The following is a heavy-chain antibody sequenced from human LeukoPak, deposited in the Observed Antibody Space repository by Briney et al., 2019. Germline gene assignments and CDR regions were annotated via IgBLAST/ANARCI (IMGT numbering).Heavy chain of an antibody. Sequence: ASVKVSCKASGYTFTSYDINWVRQATGQGLEWMGWMNPNSGNTGYAQKFQGRVTMTRNTSISTAYMELSSLRSEDMAVYYCARVPPRPPYRRLYGDSYLNWFDPWGQGTLVTVSS. D-gene: IGHD4-17*01. J-gene: IGHJ5*02. CDR3: ARVPPRPPYRRLYGDSYLNWFDP. V-gene: IGHV1-8*02. CDR2: MNPNSGNT. CDR1: GYTFTSYD.